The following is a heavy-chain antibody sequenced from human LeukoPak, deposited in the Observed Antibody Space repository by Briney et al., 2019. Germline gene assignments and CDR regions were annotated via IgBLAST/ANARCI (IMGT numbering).Heavy chain of an antibody. CDR3: AKSATGSAFDI. CDR1: GFTFGSYA. CDR2: ISSSGASK. J-gene: IGHJ4*02. D-gene: IGHD5-12*01. V-gene: IGHV3-23*01. Sequence: GGSLRLSCAASGFTFGSYAMGWVRRAPEKGLEWVSAISSSGASKYYADSVKGRFTISRDNSKNTLYLQMDSLRAEDTAIYYCAKSATGSAFDIWGQGTLVTVSS.